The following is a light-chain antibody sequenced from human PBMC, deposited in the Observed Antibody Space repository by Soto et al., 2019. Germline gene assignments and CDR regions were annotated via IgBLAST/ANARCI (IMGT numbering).Light chain of an antibody. CDR3: AGWDDSLNGPV. J-gene: IGLJ3*02. CDR1: SSNIGSNA. CDR2: TND. V-gene: IGLV1-44*01. Sequence: QPVLAQPPSASGTPGQRVTISCSGSSSNIGSNAINWYQQLPGTAPKLLIYTNDRRPSGVPDRISGSKSGTSASLAISGLQSEDEADYYCAGWDDSLNGPVFGGGTKLTVL.